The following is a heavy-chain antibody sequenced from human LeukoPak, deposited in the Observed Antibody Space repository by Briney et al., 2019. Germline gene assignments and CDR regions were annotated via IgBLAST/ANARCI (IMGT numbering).Heavy chain of an antibody. D-gene: IGHD3-3*01. CDR3: ARESAPFWSGYYSPHYFDY. CDR1: GYTFTSYA. J-gene: IGHJ4*02. Sequence: VASVKVSCKASGYTFTSYAMNWVRQAPGQGLEWMGWINTNTGNPTYAQGFTGRFVFSLDTSVSTAYLQISSLKAEDTAVHYCARESAPFWSGYYSPHYFDYWGQGTLVTVSS. V-gene: IGHV7-4-1*02. CDR2: INTNTGNP.